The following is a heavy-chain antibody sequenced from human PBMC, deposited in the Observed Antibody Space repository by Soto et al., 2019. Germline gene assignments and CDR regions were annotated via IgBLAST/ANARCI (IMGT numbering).Heavy chain of an antibody. Sequence: PGGSLRLSSAASGFTFSSYGMHWVRQAPGKGLEWVAVISYDGSNNYYADSVKGRFTISRDNSKNTLYLQMNSLRAEDTAVYYCAKAGDSGYGSYYYYGMDLWGQGTTVTVS. CDR1: GFTFSSYG. CDR3: AKAGDSGYGSYYYYGMDL. D-gene: IGHD5-12*01. V-gene: IGHV3-30*18. CDR2: ISYDGSNN. J-gene: IGHJ6*02.